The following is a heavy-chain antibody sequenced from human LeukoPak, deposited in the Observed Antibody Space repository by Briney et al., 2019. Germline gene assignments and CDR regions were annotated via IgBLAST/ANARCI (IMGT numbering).Heavy chain of an antibody. D-gene: IGHD3-10*01. V-gene: IGHV3-20*04. Sequence: TGGSLRLSCAASGFTFDDYTMHWVRQAPGKGLEWVSGINWNGGSTGYADSVKGRFTISRDNAENSLYLQMNSLRAEDTALYYCARGIYYGSGPPYDYWGQGTLVTVSS. CDR1: GFTFDDYT. CDR2: INWNGGST. CDR3: ARGIYYGSGPPYDY. J-gene: IGHJ4*02.